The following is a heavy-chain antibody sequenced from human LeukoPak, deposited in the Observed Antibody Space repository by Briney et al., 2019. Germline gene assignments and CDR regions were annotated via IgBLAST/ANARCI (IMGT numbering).Heavy chain of an antibody. V-gene: IGHV4-34*01. J-gene: IGHJ4*02. CDR3: ARGQTRVGATGHY. CDR2: INHSGST. D-gene: IGHD1-26*01. Sequence: SETLSLTCAVYGGSFSGYYWSWIRQPPGKGLEWIGEINHSGSTNYNPSLKSRVTISVDTSKNQFSLKLSSVTAADTAVYYCARGQTRVGATGHYWGQGTLVTVSS. CDR1: GGSFSGYY.